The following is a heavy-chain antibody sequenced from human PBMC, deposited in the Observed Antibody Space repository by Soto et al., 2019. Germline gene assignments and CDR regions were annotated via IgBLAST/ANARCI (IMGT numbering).Heavy chain of an antibody. J-gene: IGHJ4*02. CDR3: ARGYRLAYCGGVCYSGGGYFDY. V-gene: IGHV4-34*01. Sequence: QVQLQQWGAGLLKPSETLSLTCAVYGGSFSGYYWSWIRQPPGKGLEWIGEINHSGSTNYNPSLKSRVTISVDTSKNQFSLKLSSVTAADTAVYYCARGYRLAYCGGVCYSGGGYFDYWGQGTLVTVSS. D-gene: IGHD2-21*02. CDR2: INHSGST. CDR1: GGSFSGYY.